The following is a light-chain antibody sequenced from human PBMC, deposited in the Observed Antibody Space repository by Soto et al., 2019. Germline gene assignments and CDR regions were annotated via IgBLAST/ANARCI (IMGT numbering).Light chain of an antibody. CDR1: RSDVGSYNY. Sequence: QSALTQPASVSGSPGQSITISCTGTRSDVGSYNYVSWYQMHPGKAPKVMIYEVSNRPSGFSDRFSGSKSGNTATLTISGLQAEDEAEYYCTSFTTMNTWVFGAGTKLTVL. V-gene: IGLV2-14*01. CDR2: EVS. CDR3: TSFTTMNTWV. J-gene: IGLJ3*02.